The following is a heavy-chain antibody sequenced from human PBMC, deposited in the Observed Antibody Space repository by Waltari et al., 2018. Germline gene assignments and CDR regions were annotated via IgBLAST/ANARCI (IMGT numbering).Heavy chain of an antibody. Sequence: VQLVESGGGSGQSGGSLRLACAASGFTFRSFEMGWVRQAPGKGLELVSYITSSGSTIYYADSVKGRFTISRDNAKNSLYLQMNSLRAEDTAIYFCARALGTTVTTAGGYWGQGTLVTVSS. CDR1: GFTFRSFE. CDR2: ITSSGSTI. CDR3: ARALGTTVTTAGGY. D-gene: IGHD4-17*01. V-gene: IGHV3-48*03. J-gene: IGHJ4*02.